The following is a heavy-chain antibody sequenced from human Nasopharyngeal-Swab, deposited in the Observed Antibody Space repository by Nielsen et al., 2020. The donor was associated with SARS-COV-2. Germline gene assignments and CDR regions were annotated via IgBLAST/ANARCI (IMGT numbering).Heavy chain of an antibody. CDR2: IRSKANSYAT. CDR1: GFTFSGSA. J-gene: IGHJ4*02. Sequence: GGSLRLSYAASGFTFSGSAMHWVRQASGKGLEWVGRIRSKANSYATAYAASVKGRFTISRDDSKNTAYLQMNSLKTEDTAVYYCTRLDVAAAGTPDHYWGQGTLVTVSS. D-gene: IGHD6-13*01. CDR3: TRLDVAAAGTPDHY. V-gene: IGHV3-73*01.